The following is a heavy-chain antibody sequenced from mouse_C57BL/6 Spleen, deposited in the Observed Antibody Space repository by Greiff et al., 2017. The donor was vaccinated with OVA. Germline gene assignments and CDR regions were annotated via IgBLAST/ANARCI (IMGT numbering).Heavy chain of an antibody. J-gene: IGHJ1*03. CDR3: TRKGYGSSYGWYVDV. Sequence: VQLQQSGAELVRPGASVTLSCKASGYTFTDYEMHWVKQTPVHGLEWIGAIDPEPGGTAYNQKFKGKAILTADKSSSTAYMELRSLTSEDSAVYYCTRKGYGSSYGWYVDVWGTGTTVTVSS. D-gene: IGHD1-1*01. CDR2: IDPEPGGT. CDR1: GYTFTDYE. V-gene: IGHV1-15*01.